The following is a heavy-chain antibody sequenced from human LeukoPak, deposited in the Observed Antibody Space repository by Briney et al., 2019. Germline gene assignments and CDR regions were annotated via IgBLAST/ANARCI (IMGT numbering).Heavy chain of an antibody. CDR3: AKAPSAHWPSDY. D-gene: IGHD1-1*01. V-gene: IGHV1-18*01. J-gene: IGHJ4*02. CDR1: GYTFTSYG. Sequence: ASVKVSCKASGYTFTSYGITWMRQAPGQGLEWMGWINGHNGNTHYAQNLQDRITMTTDTSSTTVYMELRSLKSDDTAVYYCAKAPSAHWPSDYWGQGTLVTVSS. CDR2: INGHNGNT.